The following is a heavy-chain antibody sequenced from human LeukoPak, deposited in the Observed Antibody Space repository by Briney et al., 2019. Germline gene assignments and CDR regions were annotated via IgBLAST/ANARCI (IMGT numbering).Heavy chain of an antibody. V-gene: IGHV3-30*02. J-gene: IGHJ4*02. D-gene: IGHD1-26*01. CDR1: GFTFSSYG. CDR3: AKDHIVGATRGDYFDY. Sequence: GGSLRLSCAASGFTFSSYGMHWVRQAPGKGLEWVAFIRYDGSNKYYADSVKGRFTISRDNSKNTLYLQMNSLRAEDTAVYYCAKDHIVGATRGDYFDYWGQGTLVTVSS. CDR2: IRYDGSNK.